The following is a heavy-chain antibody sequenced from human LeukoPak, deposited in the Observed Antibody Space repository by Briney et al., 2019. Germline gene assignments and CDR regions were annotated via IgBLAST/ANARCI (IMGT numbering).Heavy chain of an antibody. D-gene: IGHD5-18*01. CDR2: ISWNSGSI. CDR3: AKDRLGYSYGRNYFDY. Sequence: GGSLRLSCAASGFTFDDCAMHWVRQAPGKGLEWVSGISWNSGSIGYADSVKGRFTISRDNAKNSLYLQMNSLRAEDTALYYCAKDRLGYSYGRNYFDYWGQGTLVTVSS. J-gene: IGHJ4*02. CDR1: GFTFDDCA. V-gene: IGHV3-9*01.